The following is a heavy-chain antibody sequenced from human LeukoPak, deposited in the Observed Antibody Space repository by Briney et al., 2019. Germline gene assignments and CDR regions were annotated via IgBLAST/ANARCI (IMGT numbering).Heavy chain of an antibody. V-gene: IGHV1-18*01. D-gene: IGHD3-3*01. J-gene: IGHJ4*02. Sequence: GASVKVSCKASGYTFTSYGISWVRQAPGQGLEWMGWISAYNGNTNYAQKLQGRVTMTTDTSTSTACMELRSLRSDDTAVYYCARDGDIVLRFLEWSAYFDYWGQGTLVTVSS. CDR1: GYTFTSYG. CDR2: ISAYNGNT. CDR3: ARDGDIVLRFLEWSAYFDY.